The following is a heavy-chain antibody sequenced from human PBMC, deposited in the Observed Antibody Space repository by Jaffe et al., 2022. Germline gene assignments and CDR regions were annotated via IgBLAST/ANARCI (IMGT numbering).Heavy chain of an antibody. V-gene: IGHV3-49*04. CDR2: IRSKAYGGTT. D-gene: IGHD2-2*01. J-gene: IGHJ4*02. CDR1: GFTFGDYA. Sequence: EVQLVESGGGLVQPGRSLRLSCTASGFTFGDYAMSWVRQAPGKGLEWVGFIRSKAYGGTTEYAASVKGRFTISRDDSKSIAYLQMNSLKTEDTAVYYCTIGYCSSTSCSEFDYWGQGTLVTVSS. CDR3: TIGYCSSTSCSEFDY.